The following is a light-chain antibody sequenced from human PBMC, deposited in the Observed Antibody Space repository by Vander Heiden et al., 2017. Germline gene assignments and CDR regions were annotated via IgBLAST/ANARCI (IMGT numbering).Light chain of an antibody. J-gene: IGLJ2*01. CDR3: LSADSSGTYVV. V-gene: IGLV3-16*01. Sequence: SYELTQPPSVSVSLGQMARSTSSGEALPKKYAYWSPQKPGHFPLLVIYHDSERPSGIPGRFSGSSSGTIVTFTISGVQAEDEADYYCLSADSSGTYVVFGGGTKLTVL. CDR2: HDS. CDR1: ALPKKY.